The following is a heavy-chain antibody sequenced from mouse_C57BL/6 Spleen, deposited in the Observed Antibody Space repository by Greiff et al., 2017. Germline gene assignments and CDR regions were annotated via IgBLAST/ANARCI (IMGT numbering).Heavy chain of an antibody. CDR3: AQGRLLAMDY. CDR2: INPNYGTT. V-gene: IGHV1-39*01. CDR1: GYSFTDYN. D-gene: IGHD2-13*01. Sequence: VQLKESGPELVKPGASVKISCKASGYSFTDYNMNWVKQSNGKSLEWIGVINPNYGTTRYNQKFKCKATLTVDQSSSTAYMQLNSLTSEDSAVYYCAQGRLLAMDYWGQGTSVTVSS. J-gene: IGHJ4*01.